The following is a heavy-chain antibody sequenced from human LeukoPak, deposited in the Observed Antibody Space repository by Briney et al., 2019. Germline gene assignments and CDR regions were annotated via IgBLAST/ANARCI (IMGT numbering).Heavy chain of an antibody. Sequence: GSPRLSCAASGFTFSSYGMHWVRQAPGKGLEWVAFIRYDGSNKYYGDSVKGRFTISRDNSKNTLYLQMNSLRAEDTAVYYCARAYSSGWYGDFDYWGQGTLVTVSS. V-gene: IGHV3-30*02. CDR1: GFTFSSYG. CDR3: ARAYSSGWYGDFDY. CDR2: IRYDGSNK. J-gene: IGHJ4*02. D-gene: IGHD6-19*01.